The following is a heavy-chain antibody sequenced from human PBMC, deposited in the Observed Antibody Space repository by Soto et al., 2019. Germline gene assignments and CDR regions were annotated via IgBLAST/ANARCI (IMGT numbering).Heavy chain of an antibody. CDR3: ARDRSRRINAFDI. Sequence: QVQLVESGGGVVQPGRSLRLSCAASGFTFSSYAMHWVRQAPGKGLEWVAVISYDGSNKYYADSVKGRFTISRDNSKNTLFLQMNSLRAEDTAVYYCARDRSRRINAFDIWCQGTMVTVSS. V-gene: IGHV3-30-3*01. CDR2: ISYDGSNK. D-gene: IGHD3-10*01. CDR1: GFTFSSYA. J-gene: IGHJ3*02.